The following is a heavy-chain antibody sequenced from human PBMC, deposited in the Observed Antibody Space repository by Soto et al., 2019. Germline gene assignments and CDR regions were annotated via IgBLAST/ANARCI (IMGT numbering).Heavy chain of an antibody. J-gene: IGHJ5*02. D-gene: IGHD3-3*01. CDR3: ARGSIFGVVIIGAWFDP. Sequence: GASVKVSCKASGYTFTSYGISCVRQAPGQGLEWMGWISAYNGNTNYAQKLQGRVTMTTDTSTSTAYMELRSLRSDDTAVYYCARGSIFGVVIIGAWFDPWGQGTLVTVSS. CDR1: GYTFTSYG. CDR2: ISAYNGNT. V-gene: IGHV1-18*01.